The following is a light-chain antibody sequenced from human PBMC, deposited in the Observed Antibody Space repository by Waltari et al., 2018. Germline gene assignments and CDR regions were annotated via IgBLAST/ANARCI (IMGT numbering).Light chain of an antibody. V-gene: IGKV3-11*01. CDR1: QSVSNS. CDR3: QLRTGWPMT. J-gene: IGKJ5*01. CDR2: DAS. Sequence: EVVLTQSPATLSLSPRERATLSCRASQSVSNSLAWYRQKPGQAPSLLIYDASTRAAGIPDRFSGSGSGTDFTLTIISLEPEDFAVYYCQLRTGWPMTFGQGTRLEIK.